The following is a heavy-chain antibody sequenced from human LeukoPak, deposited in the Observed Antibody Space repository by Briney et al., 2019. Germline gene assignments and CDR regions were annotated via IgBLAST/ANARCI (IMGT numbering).Heavy chain of an antibody. CDR1: GYSISRGYY. J-gene: IGHJ5*02. CDR3: ARVAGNAWSHNWFDP. V-gene: IGHV4-38-2*02. Sequence: SETLSLNCSVSGYSISRGYYWAWIRQPPGKGLEWLGCMFHSGSAYYSSALKSRITISVDTSKNQFSLRLTSVTVADTAVYYCARVAGNAWSHNWFDPWGQGTLVAVSS. CDR2: MFHSGSA. D-gene: IGHD2-21*01.